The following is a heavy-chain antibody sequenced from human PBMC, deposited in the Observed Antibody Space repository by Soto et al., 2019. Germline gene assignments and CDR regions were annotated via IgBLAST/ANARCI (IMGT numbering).Heavy chain of an antibody. D-gene: IGHD1-1*01. CDR3: AKSLRTAAFDY. CDR1: GFTFSNYA. J-gene: IGHJ4*02. Sequence: EVQLLESGGGLVQRGGSLRLSCAASGFTFSNYAMTWVRQAPGKGLEWVSLISSTGSSTYYADSVKGRFTISRDNSKNTLSLQISSLRAEDTAVYYCAKSLRTAAFDYWGQGALVTVFS. V-gene: IGHV3-23*01. CDR2: ISSTGSST.